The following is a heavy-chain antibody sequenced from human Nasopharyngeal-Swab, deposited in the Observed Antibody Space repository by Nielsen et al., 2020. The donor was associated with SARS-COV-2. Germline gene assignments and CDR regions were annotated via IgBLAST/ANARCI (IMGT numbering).Heavy chain of an antibody. CDR2: ITHGGTT. CDR3: VRAPDYDVLTGYYPDGFDV. V-gene: IGHV4-34*01. CDR1: GGSFSAYC. D-gene: IGHD3-9*01. J-gene: IGHJ3*01. Sequence: SETLSLTCAVCGGSFSAYCWTWVRQPPGKGLEWIGEITHGGTTNYNPSLKSRVTMSVDTSKNQFSLKLSSVTAADTAVYYCVRAPDYDVLTGYYPDGFDVWGRGTMVTVSS.